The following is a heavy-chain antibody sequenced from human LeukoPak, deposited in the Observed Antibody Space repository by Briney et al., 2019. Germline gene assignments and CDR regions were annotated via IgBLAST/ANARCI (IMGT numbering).Heavy chain of an antibody. CDR1: GGTFSSYA. CDR3: GRDSRYYYDSSGQAGY. Sequence: GSSVKVSCKASGGTFSSYAISWVRQAPGQGLECMWRIFPIFWTANYAQKFQGRVTITTDEYTSTAYMGMSSMRSEDTAVYYCGRDSRYYYDSSGQAGYWGQGTLVTVSS. D-gene: IGHD3-22*01. CDR2: IFPIFWTA. J-gene: IGHJ4*02. V-gene: IGHV1-69*05.